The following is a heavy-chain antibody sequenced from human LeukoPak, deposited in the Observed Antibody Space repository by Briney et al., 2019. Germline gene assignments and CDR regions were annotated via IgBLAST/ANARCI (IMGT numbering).Heavy chain of an antibody. CDR2: IKSKTDGGTT. CDR1: GITFSNAW. D-gene: IGHD6-19*01. CDR3: TTGIAVAGTVDY. Sequence: PGGSLRLSCAASGITFSNAWMSWVRQAPGKGLEWVGRIKSKTDGGTTDYAAPVKGRFTISRDDSKNTLYLQMNSLKTEDTAVYYCTTGIAVAGTVDYWGQGTLVTVSS. V-gene: IGHV3-15*01. J-gene: IGHJ4*02.